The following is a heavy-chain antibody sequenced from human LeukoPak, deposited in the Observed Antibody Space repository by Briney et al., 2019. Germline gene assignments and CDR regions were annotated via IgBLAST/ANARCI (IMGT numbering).Heavy chain of an antibody. Sequence: ASVKVSCKASGYTFTSYGISWVRQATGQGLEWMGWMNPNSGNTGYAQKFQGRVTITRNTSISTAYMELSSLRSEDTAVYYCARVLSAGGNFADYWGQGTLVTVSS. CDR1: GYTFTSYG. CDR3: ARVLSAGGNFADY. J-gene: IGHJ4*02. CDR2: MNPNSGNT. V-gene: IGHV1-8*03. D-gene: IGHD4-23*01.